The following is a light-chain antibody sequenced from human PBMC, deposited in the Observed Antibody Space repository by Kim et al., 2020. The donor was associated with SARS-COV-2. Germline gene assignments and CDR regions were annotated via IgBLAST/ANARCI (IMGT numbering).Light chain of an antibody. CDR2: KVS. CDR1: QSLVYSDGNTY. Sequence: DVVLPQSPLSLPVTLGQPASISCRSSQSLVYSDGNTYLTWFHQKPGQSPRRLVYKVSSRDSGVPDRFSGSGSGTDFTLKISRVEAEDVGIYYCMQCTHWPPTFGQGTKVDIK. V-gene: IGKV2-30*01. CDR3: MQCTHWPPT. J-gene: IGKJ1*01.